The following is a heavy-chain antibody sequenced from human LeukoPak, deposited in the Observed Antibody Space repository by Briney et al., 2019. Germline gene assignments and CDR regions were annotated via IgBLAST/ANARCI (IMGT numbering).Heavy chain of an antibody. CDR3: ARRHGGMITFGGVIVFDY. V-gene: IGHV4-34*01. D-gene: IGHD3-16*02. J-gene: IGHJ4*02. CDR2: INHSGST. CDR1: GGSFSGYY. Sequence: SETLSLTCAAYGGSFSGYYWNWIRQPPGKGLEWIGEINHSGSTNYNPSLKSRVTISVDTSKNQFSLKLSSVTAADTAVYYCARRHGGMITFGGVIVFDYWGQGTLVTVSS.